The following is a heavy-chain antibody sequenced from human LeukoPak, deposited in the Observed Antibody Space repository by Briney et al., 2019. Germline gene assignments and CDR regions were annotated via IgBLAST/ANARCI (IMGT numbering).Heavy chain of an antibody. CDR2: INPNSGGT. Sequence: GASVKVSCKASGYTFTGYYLHWVRQAPGQGLEWMGWINPNSGGTNYAQKFQGRVTMTRDTSISTAYMALSSLRSDDTAVYYCGRVGRSWDNTAFDYWGQGTLVTVSS. V-gene: IGHV1-2*02. CDR1: GYTFTGYY. J-gene: IGHJ4*02. D-gene: IGHD6-13*01. CDR3: GRVGRSWDNTAFDY.